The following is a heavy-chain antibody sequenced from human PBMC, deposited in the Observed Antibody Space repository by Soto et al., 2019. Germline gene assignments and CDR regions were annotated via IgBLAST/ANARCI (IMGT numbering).Heavy chain of an antibody. CDR3: AREGGYVTIFGVRHASSAFDI. CDR2: IIPIFGTA. CDR1: GGTFSSYA. D-gene: IGHD3-3*01. V-gene: IGHV1-69*01. J-gene: IGHJ3*02. Sequence: QVQLVQSGAEVKKPGSSVKVSCKASGGTFSSYAISWVRQAPGQGLEWMGGIIPIFGTANYAQQYQGRVTSTADESMSTACMELRSLRSEDTAVYYCAREGGYVTIFGVRHASSAFDIWGQGIMVTVSS.